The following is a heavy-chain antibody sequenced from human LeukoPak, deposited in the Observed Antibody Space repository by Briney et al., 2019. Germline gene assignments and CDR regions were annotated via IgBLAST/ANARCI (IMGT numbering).Heavy chain of an antibody. V-gene: IGHV3-30-3*01. CDR3: ARDEAY. J-gene: IGHJ4*02. Sequence: GRSLRLSCAASGFTFSSYAMHWVRQAPVKGLEWVAVISYDGSNKYYADSVKGRFTISRDNSKNTLYLQMNSLRAEDTAVYCCARDEAYWGQGTLVTVSS. CDR1: GFTFSSYA. CDR2: ISYDGSNK.